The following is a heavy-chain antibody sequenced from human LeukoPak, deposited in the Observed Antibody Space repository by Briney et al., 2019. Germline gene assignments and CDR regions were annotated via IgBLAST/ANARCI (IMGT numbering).Heavy chain of an antibody. CDR2: ISGSGGST. CDR3: AKSSRRYSSSPYGMDV. Sequence: GASLRLSCAASGFTFSSYAMSWVRQAPGKGLEWVSAISGSGGSTYYADSVKGRFTISRDNSKNTLYLQMNSLRAEDTAVYYCAKSSRRYSSSPYGMDVWGQGTTVTVPS. CDR1: GFTFSSYA. D-gene: IGHD6-6*01. J-gene: IGHJ6*02. V-gene: IGHV3-23*01.